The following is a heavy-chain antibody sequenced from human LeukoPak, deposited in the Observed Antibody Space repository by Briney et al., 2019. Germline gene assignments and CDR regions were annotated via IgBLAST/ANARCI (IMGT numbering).Heavy chain of an antibody. D-gene: IGHD3-10*01. V-gene: IGHV1-69*13. Sequence: SVKVSCKASGYTFTSYYMHWVRQAPGQGLEWMGGTTPVFGTANYAQKFQDRITITADESTSTAYMELGSLRSEDTAVYFCATMKRSYSVFDYWGQGTLVTVSS. CDR3: ATMKRSYSVFDY. J-gene: IGHJ4*02. CDR2: TTPVFGTA. CDR1: GYTFTSYY.